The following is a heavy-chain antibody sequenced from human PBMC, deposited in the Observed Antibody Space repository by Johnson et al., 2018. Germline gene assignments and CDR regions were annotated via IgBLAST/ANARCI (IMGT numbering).Heavy chain of an antibody. CDR1: GFNFDDHA. CDR2: ISWNSGKT. CDR3: AKDLSPPIFGWVSSLFYSLRMDV. Sequence: EVQLVETGGGLVQPGRSLRLSCTASGFNFDDHAMHWVRQVPGKGLAWVSGISWNSGKTGYADSVQGRVTISRDNAKNSLYFQMNILRAEDTAFYYLAKDLSPPIFGWVSSLFYSLRMDVWGQGTTVTVSS. J-gene: IGHJ6*02. D-gene: IGHD3-3*01. V-gene: IGHV3-9*01.